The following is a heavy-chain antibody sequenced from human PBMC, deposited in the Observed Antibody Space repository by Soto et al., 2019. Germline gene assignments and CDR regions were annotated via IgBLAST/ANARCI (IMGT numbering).Heavy chain of an antibody. J-gene: IGHJ6*02. V-gene: IGHV3-30*18. CDR3: AKSKSIAARLYYYGMDV. CDR1: GFTFSSYG. CDR2: ISYDGSNK. D-gene: IGHD6-6*01. Sequence: QVQLVESGGGVVQPGRSLRLSCAASGFTFSSYGMHWVRQAPGKGLEWVAVISYDGSNKYYADSVKGRFTISRDNSKNTLYLQMNSLRAEDTAVYYCAKSKSIAARLYYYGMDVWGQGTTVTVSS.